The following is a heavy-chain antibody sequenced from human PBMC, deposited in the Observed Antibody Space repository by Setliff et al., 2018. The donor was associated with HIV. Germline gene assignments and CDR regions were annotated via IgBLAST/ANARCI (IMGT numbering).Heavy chain of an antibody. J-gene: IGHJ6*03. CDR1: GVSIGSSSYY. D-gene: IGHD6-19*01. CDR2: IYYSGTT. CDR3: ARHKARRVAVAGNPYYYYYMDV. V-gene: IGHV4-39*01. Sequence: SETLSLTCTVSGVSIGSSSYYWGWIRQPPGKGLEWIGSIYYSGTTYYNPSLKSRVTISVDTSKNQFSLKLSSVTAADTAVYYCARHKARRVAVAGNPYYYYYMDVWGKGTTVTVSS.